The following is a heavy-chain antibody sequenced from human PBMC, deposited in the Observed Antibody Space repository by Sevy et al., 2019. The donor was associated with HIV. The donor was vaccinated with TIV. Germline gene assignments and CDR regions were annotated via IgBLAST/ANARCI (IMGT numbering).Heavy chain of an antibody. CDR3: ARGGGYCGGDCYSIDY. Sequence: GGSLRLSCAASGFTFSSYVMHWVRQAPGKGLEWVALIWYDGTIKYYADSVKGRFTISRDNSKDTLFLQMNSLTPEDTAVDYGARGGGYCGGDCYSIDYWGQGALVTVSS. J-gene: IGHJ4*02. CDR1: GFTFSSYV. D-gene: IGHD2-21*02. CDR2: IWYDGTIK. V-gene: IGHV3-33*08.